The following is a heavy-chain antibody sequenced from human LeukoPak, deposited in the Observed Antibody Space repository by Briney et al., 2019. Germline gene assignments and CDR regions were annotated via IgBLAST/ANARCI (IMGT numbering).Heavy chain of an antibody. CDR3: AKDSGVYYDILTGSGHCMDV. CDR2: IWFDGSNK. D-gene: IGHD3-9*01. V-gene: IGHV3-33*06. CDR1: GFTFSSNG. Sequence: GGSLRLSCAASGFTFSSNGMHWVRQAPGKGLEWVALIWFDGSNKYYANSVKGRFTISRDNSKNTLYLQMNSLRAEDTAMYYCAKDSGVYYDILTGSGHCMDVWGKGTTVTVSS. J-gene: IGHJ6*03.